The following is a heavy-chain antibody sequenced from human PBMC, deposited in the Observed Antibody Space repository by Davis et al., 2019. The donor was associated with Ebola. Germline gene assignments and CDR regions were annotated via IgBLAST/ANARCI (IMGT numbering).Heavy chain of an antibody. Sequence: GESLKISCQASGYTFTSYWIGWVRQMPGKGLEWMGLIYPSDSDTVYSPSFQGQVNISVDKSITTAYLQWSSLKASDTAMYYCARHQYYYDSSGYYGVGAFDIWGQGTMVTVSS. V-gene: IGHV5-51*01. D-gene: IGHD3-22*01. J-gene: IGHJ3*02. CDR3: ARHQYYYDSSGYYGVGAFDI. CDR1: GYTFTSYW. CDR2: IYPSDSDT.